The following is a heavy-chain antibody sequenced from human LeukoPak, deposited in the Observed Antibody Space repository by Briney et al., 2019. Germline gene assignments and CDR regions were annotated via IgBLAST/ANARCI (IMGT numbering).Heavy chain of an antibody. CDR3: ARGDTSLQRNDALDI. CDR1: GFTFSSHD. V-gene: IGHV3-21*01. Sequence: GGSLRLSCAASGFTFSSHDMNWVRQAPGKGLEWVSSISLTSNDIYYAASVRGRFIISRDNAKNLLSLQMNSLRAEDTALYYCARGDTSLQRNDALDIWGQGTMVSVSS. J-gene: IGHJ3*02. CDR2: ISLTSNDI. D-gene: IGHD2/OR15-2a*01.